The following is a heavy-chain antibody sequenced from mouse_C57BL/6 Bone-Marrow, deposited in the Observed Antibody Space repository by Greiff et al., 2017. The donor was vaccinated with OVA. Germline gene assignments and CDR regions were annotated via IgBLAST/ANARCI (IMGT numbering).Heavy chain of an antibody. CDR2: IYPGDGDT. J-gene: IGHJ3*01. V-gene: IGHV1-82*01. CDR1: GYAFSSSW. Sequence: QVQLKQSGPELVKPGASVKISCKASGYAFSSSWMNWVKQRPGKGLEWIGRIYPGDGDTNYNGKFKGKATLTADKSSSTAYMQLSSLTSEDSAVYFCARNQLRSPWFAYWGQGTLVTVSA. CDR3: ARNQLRSPWFAY. D-gene: IGHD3-2*02.